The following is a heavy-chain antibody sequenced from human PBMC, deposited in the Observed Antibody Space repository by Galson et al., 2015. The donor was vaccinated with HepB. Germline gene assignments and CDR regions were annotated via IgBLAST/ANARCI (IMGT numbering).Heavy chain of an antibody. CDR2: IWYDGSNK. J-gene: IGHJ4*02. Sequence: LSCAASGFTFSSYGMHWVRQAPGKGLEWVAVIWYDGSNKYYADSVKGRFTISRDNSKNTLYLQMNSLRAEDTAVYYCARDRMATINYFDYWGQGTLVTVSS. CDR1: GFTFSSYG. V-gene: IGHV3-33*08. CDR3: ARDRMATINYFDY. D-gene: IGHD5-24*01.